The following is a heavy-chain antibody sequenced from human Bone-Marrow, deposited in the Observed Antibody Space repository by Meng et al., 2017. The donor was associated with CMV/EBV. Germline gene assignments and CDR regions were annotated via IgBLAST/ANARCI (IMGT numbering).Heavy chain of an antibody. J-gene: IGHJ5*02. CDR1: GNSFNTYW. V-gene: IGHV5-51*01. CDR3: ARLNFWRGYWFDP. Sequence: KVSCKGSGNSFNTYWIGWVRQMPGKGLEWMGSIFPSDADARYSPSFQGKVTISADTSINTAYLHWSSLEASDTASYYCARLNFWRGYWFDPWGQGTLVTVSS. D-gene: IGHD3-3*01. CDR2: IFPSDADA.